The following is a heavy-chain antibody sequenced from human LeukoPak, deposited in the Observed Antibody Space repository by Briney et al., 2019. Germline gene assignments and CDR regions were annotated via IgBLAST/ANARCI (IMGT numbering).Heavy chain of an antibody. CDR1: GFTFSSYS. CDR3: ARDPTTVVTPYYYYGMDV. Sequence: GGSLRLSCAASGFTFSSYSMNWVRQAPGKGLEWVSSISSSSSYIYYADSVKGRFTISRDNAKNSLYLQMNSLRAEDTAVYYCARDPTTVVTPYYYYGMDVWGQGTTVTVSS. D-gene: IGHD4-23*01. J-gene: IGHJ6*02. V-gene: IGHV3-21*01. CDR2: ISSSSSYI.